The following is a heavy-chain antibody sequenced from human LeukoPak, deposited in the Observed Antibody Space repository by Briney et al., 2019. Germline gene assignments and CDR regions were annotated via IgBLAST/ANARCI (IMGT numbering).Heavy chain of an antibody. CDR1: GGSISSSSYY. CDR3: ARGDYYDSSGYLPFDY. Sequence: SETLSLTGTVSGGSISSSSYYWGWIRQPPGKGLEWIGSIYYSGSTYYNPSLKSRVTISVDTTKNQFSLKLSSVTAADTAVYYCARGDYYDSSGYLPFDYWGQGTLVTVSS. CDR2: IYYSGST. V-gene: IGHV4-39*01. D-gene: IGHD3-22*01. J-gene: IGHJ4*02.